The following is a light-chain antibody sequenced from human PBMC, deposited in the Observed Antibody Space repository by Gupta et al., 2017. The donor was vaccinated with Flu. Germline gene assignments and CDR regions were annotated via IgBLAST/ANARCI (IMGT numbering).Light chain of an antibody. CDR1: SSNIGRTH. CDR2: ENN. Sequence: QSVLTQPPSVSAAPGQKVTISCSGSSSNIGRTHVSWYQHLPGTAPKLLIFENNKRHSGIPERCSGSKSGTSGTLDITGLQTGDEADYYCGTWEYRRGNARVFGGGTKLTVL. J-gene: IGLJ3*02. V-gene: IGLV1-51*02. CDR3: GTWEYRRGNARV.